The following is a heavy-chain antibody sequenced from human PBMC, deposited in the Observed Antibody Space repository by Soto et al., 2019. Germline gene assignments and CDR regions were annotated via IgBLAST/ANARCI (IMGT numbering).Heavy chain of an antibody. D-gene: IGHD6-19*01. J-gene: IGHJ4*02. V-gene: IGHV4-31*03. Sequence: NPSETLSLTCTFSCGSIISGGYYWSWIRQHPGKGLEWIGYIYYSGSTYYNPSLKSRVTISVDTSKNQFSLKLSSVTAADTAVYYCARGLAVAGLYYFDYWGQGTLVTVSS. CDR1: CGSIISGGYY. CDR2: IYYSGST. CDR3: ARGLAVAGLYYFDY.